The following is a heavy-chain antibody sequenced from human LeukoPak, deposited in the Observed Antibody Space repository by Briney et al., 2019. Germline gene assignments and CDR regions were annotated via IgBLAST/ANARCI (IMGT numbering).Heavy chain of an antibody. J-gene: IGHJ5*02. V-gene: IGHV1-69*05. CDR3: ARTAESLAVGGATFNWFAP. Sequence: SVKVSCKASGGTFSNYAISWVRQAPGQGLEWMGGIIPMFGTSKYAQKFQGRVTITTDESTSTAYMELSSLRSEDTAVYYCARTAESLAVGGATFNWFAPWGQGTPVTVSS. CDR2: IIPMFGTS. D-gene: IGHD6-6*01. CDR1: GGTFSNYA.